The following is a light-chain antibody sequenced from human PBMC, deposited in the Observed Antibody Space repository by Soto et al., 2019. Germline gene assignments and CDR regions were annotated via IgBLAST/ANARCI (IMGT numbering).Light chain of an antibody. CDR2: SAS. V-gene: IGKV1-12*01. Sequence: DIQMTQSPSSVSASVGDRVTITCRASQGFSTWLAWYRRKPGRAPELLIYSASSLHSGVPSRFGGSGSGTDFTLTNSSLQPEDFATYYCQQANSFPRTFGGGTEVEIK. CDR3: QQANSFPRT. J-gene: IGKJ4*01. CDR1: QGFSTW.